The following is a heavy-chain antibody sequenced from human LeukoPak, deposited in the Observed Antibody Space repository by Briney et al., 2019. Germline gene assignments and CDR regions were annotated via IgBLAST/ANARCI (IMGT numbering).Heavy chain of an antibody. CDR3: AKANAMVRGGPDSRLNY. D-gene: IGHD3-10*01. J-gene: IGHJ4*02. Sequence: GGSLRLSCAASGFTFSSYGMHWVRQAPGKGLEWVAFIRYDGSNKYYADSVKGRFTISRDNSKNTLYLQMNSLRAEDTAVYYCAKANAMVRGGPDSRLNYWGQGTLVTVSS. V-gene: IGHV3-30*02. CDR1: GFTFSSYG. CDR2: IRYDGSNK.